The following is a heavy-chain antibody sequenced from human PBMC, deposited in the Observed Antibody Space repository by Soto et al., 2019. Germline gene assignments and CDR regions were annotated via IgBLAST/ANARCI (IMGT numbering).Heavy chain of an antibody. CDR3: ARIRRPDLQIDNNWFDP. Sequence: QVTLKESGPVLVKHTETLTLTCTVSGFSLSNARMGVSWIRQPPGKALEWLAHIFSNDEKSYSTSLQSRLTISKDTSKSQVVLTMTNMDPVDTATYYCARIRRPDLQIDNNWFDPWGQGTLVTVSS. D-gene: IGHD1-1*01. CDR2: IFSNDEK. J-gene: IGHJ5*02. V-gene: IGHV2-26*01. CDR1: GFSLSNARMG.